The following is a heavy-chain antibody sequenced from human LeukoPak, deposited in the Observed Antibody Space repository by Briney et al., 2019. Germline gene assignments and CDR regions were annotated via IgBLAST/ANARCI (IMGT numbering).Heavy chain of an antibody. Sequence: SVKVSCKASGGTFSSYAISWVRQAPGQGLEWMGGIIPIFGTANYAQKFQGRVTITADESTSTAYMELSSLRSEDTAVYYCARGGGILAGYYNYYYGMDVWGQGTTVTVSS. CDR2: IIPIFGTA. J-gene: IGHJ6*02. CDR3: ARGGGILAGYYNYYYGMDV. V-gene: IGHV1-69*13. D-gene: IGHD3-9*01. CDR1: GGTFSSYA.